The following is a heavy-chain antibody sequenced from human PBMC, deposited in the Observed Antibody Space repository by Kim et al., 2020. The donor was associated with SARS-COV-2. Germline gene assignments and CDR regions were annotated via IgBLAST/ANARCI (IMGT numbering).Heavy chain of an antibody. J-gene: IGHJ6*01. Sequence: SETLSLTCTVSGGSISSGGYYWSWIRQHPGKGLEWIGYIYYSGSTYYNPSLKSRVTISVDTSKNQFSLKLSSVTAADTAVYYCARDLYWGGVWYSEYYGMGVSGDETTGTLS. V-gene: IGHV4-31*03. CDR1: GGSISSGGYY. D-gene: IGHD2-21*02. CDR3: ARDLYWGGVWYSEYYGMGV. CDR2: IYYSGST.